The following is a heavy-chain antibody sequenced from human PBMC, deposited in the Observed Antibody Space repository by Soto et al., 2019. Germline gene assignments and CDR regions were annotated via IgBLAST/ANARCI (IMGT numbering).Heavy chain of an antibody. Sequence: EVQLVESGGGLVQPGGSLRLSCAASGFSVTNLFMTWVRQAPGKGLEWVSVISSDGSTYYADSVKGRFTISRDNSKNTLYLEMNSLRAWDTAVYYCARDTLGGAYDFQHGGHGTLVTVSS. V-gene: IGHV3-66*01. CDR2: ISSDGST. CDR1: GFSVTNLF. J-gene: IGHJ4*01. CDR3: ARDTLGGAYDFQH. D-gene: IGHD3-3*01.